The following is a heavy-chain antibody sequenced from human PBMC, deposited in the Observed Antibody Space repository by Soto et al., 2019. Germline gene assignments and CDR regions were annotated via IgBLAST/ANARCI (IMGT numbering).Heavy chain of an antibody. CDR3: ARARYYYGSGRDFDY. CDR1: GYTFTGYY. Sequence: GASVKVSCKASGYTFTGYYMHWVRQAPGQGLEWMGWINPNSGGTNYAQKFQGRVTMTRDTSISTAYMELSRLRSDDTAVYYCARARYYYGSGRDFDYWGQGTLVTVSS. V-gene: IGHV1-2*02. CDR2: INPNSGGT. J-gene: IGHJ4*02. D-gene: IGHD3-10*01.